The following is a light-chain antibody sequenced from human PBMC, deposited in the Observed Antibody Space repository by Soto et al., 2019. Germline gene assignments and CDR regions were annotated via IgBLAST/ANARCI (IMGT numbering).Light chain of an antibody. CDR1: QSVSSDY. Sequence: EIVLTQSPGTLSLSPGERATLSCRASQSVSSDYLSWYQQKPGQPPRLLIYCASYRATGIPDRFSGGGSGTDFTLNISSLEADDFAVYYCQQYGSTPPVTFGGWTKVEIK. J-gene: IGKJ4*01. CDR3: QQYGSTPPVT. V-gene: IGKV3-20*01. CDR2: CAS.